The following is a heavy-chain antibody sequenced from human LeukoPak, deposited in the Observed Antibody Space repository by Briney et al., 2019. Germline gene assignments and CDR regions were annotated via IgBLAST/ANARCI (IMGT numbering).Heavy chain of an antibody. V-gene: IGHV4-31*03. D-gene: IGHD3-22*01. J-gene: IGHJ4*02. CDR1: GGSISSGGYY. Sequence: MASQTLSLTCTVSGGSISSGGYYWSWLRQHPGKGLEWIGYIYYSGSTYYNPSLKSRFTISVDTSKNQFSLKLSSVTAADTAVYYCARAHYDSSGYPYYFDYWGQGTLVTVSS. CDR3: ARAHYDSSGYPYYFDY. CDR2: IYYSGST.